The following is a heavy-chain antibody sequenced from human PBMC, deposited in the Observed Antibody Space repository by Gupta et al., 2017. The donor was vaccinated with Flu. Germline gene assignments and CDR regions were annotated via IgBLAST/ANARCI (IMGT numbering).Heavy chain of an antibody. CDR3: ARIPSYYYYYMDV. V-gene: IGHV4-59*01. CDR2: IYYSGST. D-gene: IGHD2-21*01. Sequence: QVQLQESGPGLVKPSETLSLTCTVSGGSISSYYWSWIRQPPGKGLEWIGYIYYSGSTNYNPSLKSRVTISVDTSKNQFSLKLSSVTAADTAVYYCARIPSYYYYYMDVWGKGTTVTVSS. J-gene: IGHJ6*03. CDR1: GGSISSYY.